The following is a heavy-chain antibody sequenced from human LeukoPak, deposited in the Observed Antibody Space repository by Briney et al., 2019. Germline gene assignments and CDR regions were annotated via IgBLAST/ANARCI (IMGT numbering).Heavy chain of an antibody. Sequence: ASVKVSCKASGYTFTGYYMHWVRQAPGQVLEWMGWINPNSGGTNYAQKFQGRVTMTRDTSISTAYMELSRLRSDDTAVYYCAADYDILTGYPTWGQGTLVTVSS. D-gene: IGHD3-9*01. CDR2: INPNSGGT. J-gene: IGHJ5*02. CDR1: GYTFTGYY. CDR3: AADYDILTGYPT. V-gene: IGHV1-2*02.